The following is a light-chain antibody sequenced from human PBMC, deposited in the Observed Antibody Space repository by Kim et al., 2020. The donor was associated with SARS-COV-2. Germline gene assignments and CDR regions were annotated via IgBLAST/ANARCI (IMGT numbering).Light chain of an antibody. Sequence: ELTQPPSASGTPGQRVTISCSGSRSNIGTNSVHWYQQFPGTAPRLLIYANNQRPSGVPDRFSGSRSGTSASLAISGLRSEDEADYYCTTWDDSLSGRVFGGGTQLTVL. J-gene: IGLJ3*02. CDR3: TTWDDSLSGRV. CDR2: ANN. V-gene: IGLV1-47*01. CDR1: RSNIGTNS.